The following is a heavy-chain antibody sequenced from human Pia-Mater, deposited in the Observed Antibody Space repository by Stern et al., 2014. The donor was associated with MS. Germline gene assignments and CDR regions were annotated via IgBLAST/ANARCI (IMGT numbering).Heavy chain of an antibody. V-gene: IGHV3-23*04. D-gene: IGHD3-22*01. CDR3: AKGNTYFFDTSDAAPGY. CDR2: ISGNGDEK. J-gene: IGHJ1*01. Sequence: EVQLVESGGGLVQPGGSLRLSCAFSQLTFSFHAMSWVRQAPGKGLEWVSGISGNGDEKYYAYSVKGRFTISRDNSKETVFLQLNNVRAEDTAVYYCAKGNTYFFDTSDAAPGYWGQGTLVTVSS. CDR1: QLTFSFHA.